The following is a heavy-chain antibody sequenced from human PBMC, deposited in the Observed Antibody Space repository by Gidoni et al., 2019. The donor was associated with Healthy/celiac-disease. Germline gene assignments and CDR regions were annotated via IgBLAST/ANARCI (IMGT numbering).Heavy chain of an antibody. CDR2: LSPADSNT. CDR3: AVAVAGTYFDY. J-gene: IGHJ4*02. V-gene: IGHV5-51*01. Sequence: VQLLQSGAEVKKPGEPLKISCKGSSYSFSKSWIGWVRQMPGKGLEWMGILSPADSNTRYSPSFQGRVTLSADKSSSTAYLQWSSLKASDTAIYYCAVAVAGTYFDYWGQGTLVTVSS. CDR1: SYSFSKSW. D-gene: IGHD6-19*01.